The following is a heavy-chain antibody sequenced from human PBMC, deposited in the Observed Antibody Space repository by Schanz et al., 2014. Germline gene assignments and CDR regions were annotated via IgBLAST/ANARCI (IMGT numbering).Heavy chain of an antibody. Sequence: QVHLVQSGAEVHKPGASLKISCKASGYTFTNFFLHWVRQAPGQGLEWMGIINPSGGSTTYAQKFQGRVTMTRDTSTSTVYMELNSLRAEDTAVYYCARDGVDAAAGGNYWGQGTLVTVSS. CDR1: GYTFTNFF. CDR3: ARDGVDAAAGGNY. J-gene: IGHJ4*02. V-gene: IGHV1-46*03. CDR2: INPSGGST. D-gene: IGHD6-13*01.